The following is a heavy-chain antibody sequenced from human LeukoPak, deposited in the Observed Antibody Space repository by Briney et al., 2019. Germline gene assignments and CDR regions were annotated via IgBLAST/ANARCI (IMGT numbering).Heavy chain of an antibody. Sequence: PGGSLRLSCAASGFTFSSYAMHWVRQAPGKGLEYVSAISSNGGSTYYANSVKGRFTISRDNSKNTLYLQMGSLRAEDMAVYYCARQDVAVAGQYYFDYWGQGTLVTVSS. D-gene: IGHD6-19*01. J-gene: IGHJ4*02. CDR1: GFTFSSYA. CDR3: ARQDVAVAGQYYFDY. V-gene: IGHV3-64*01. CDR2: ISSNGGST.